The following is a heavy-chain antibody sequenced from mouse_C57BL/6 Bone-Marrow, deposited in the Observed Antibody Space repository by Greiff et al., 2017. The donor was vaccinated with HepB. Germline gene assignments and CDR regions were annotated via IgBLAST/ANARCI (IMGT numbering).Heavy chain of an antibody. Sequence: QVHVKQSGAELVKPGASVKLSCKASGYTFTEYTIHWVKQRSGQGLEWIGWFYPGSGSIKYNEKFKDKATLTADKSSSTVYMELSRLTSEDSAVYFCARHEDKVHYGSSPWFAYWGQGTLVTVSA. CDR2: FYPGSGSI. V-gene: IGHV1-62-2*01. D-gene: IGHD1-1*01. CDR3: ARHEDKVHYGSSPWFAY. J-gene: IGHJ3*01. CDR1: GYTFTEYT.